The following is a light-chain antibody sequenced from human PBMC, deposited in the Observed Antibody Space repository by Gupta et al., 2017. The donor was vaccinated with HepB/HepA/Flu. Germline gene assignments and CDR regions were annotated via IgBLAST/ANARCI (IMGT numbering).Light chain of an antibody. CDR3: CSYAGSSTLV. CDR2: EVS. Sequence: QSALTQPASVSGSPGPSITISCTGTSSDVGSYNLVSWYQQHPGKAPKLMIYEVSKRPSGVSNRFSGSKSGNTASLTISGLQAEDEADYYCCSYAGSSTLVFGTGTKVTVL. CDR1: SSDVGSYNL. V-gene: IGLV2-23*02. J-gene: IGLJ1*01.